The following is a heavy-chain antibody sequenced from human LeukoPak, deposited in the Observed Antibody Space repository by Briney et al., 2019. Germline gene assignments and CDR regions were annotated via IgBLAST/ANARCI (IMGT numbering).Heavy chain of an antibody. Sequence: SETLSLTCTVSGGSLSRSSYYWAWIRQPPGKGLEWIGSIYYSGSTYYNPSLKSRVTISLDTSKDQFSLKVNSVTAAETALYYCATEFRGYKYGYGFDRWGQGTLVTVSS. CDR3: ATEFRGYKYGYGFDR. V-gene: IGHV4-39*01. J-gene: IGHJ4*02. D-gene: IGHD5-18*01. CDR1: GGSLSRSSYY. CDR2: IYYSGST.